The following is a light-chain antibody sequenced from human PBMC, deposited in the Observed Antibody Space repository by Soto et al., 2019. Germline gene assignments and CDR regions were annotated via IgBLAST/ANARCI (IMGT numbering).Light chain of an antibody. CDR2: GDN. CDR1: TSNIGAPYD. J-gene: IGLJ1*01. V-gene: IGLV1-40*01. CDR3: QSYDISLHNYV. Sequence: QSVLTQPPSVSGAPGQRVSISCTGSTSNIGAPYDVHWYQHLPGTAPKLLIYGDNNRPPGVPDRFSGSKSGTSASLAITRLQDEDEADYYCQSYDISLHNYVFGTGTKVTVL.